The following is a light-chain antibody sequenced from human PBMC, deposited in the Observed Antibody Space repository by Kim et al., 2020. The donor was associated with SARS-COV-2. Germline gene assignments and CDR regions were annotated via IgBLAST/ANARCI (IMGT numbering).Light chain of an antibody. CDR2: AAS. V-gene: IGKV1-39*01. CDR1: QDILSY. CDR3: QQSYSAPIT. J-gene: IGKJ5*01. Sequence: DIQMTQSPSSLSASVGDRVTITCRASQDILSYVNWYQQKPGKAPRLLIYAASSPQSGVSLRFSGSGSGTDFSLTITSLQVDDFATYHCQQSYSAPITFGQGTRLEIK.